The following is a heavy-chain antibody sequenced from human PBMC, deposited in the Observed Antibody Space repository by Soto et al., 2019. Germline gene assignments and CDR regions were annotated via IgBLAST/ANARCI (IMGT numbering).Heavy chain of an antibody. J-gene: IGHJ3*02. V-gene: IGHV4-59*08. CDR3: ASTNAFDI. CDR1: SGSIYYY. Sequence: SETLSLTCTVSSGSIYYYLSWMRQPPGKGLEWIVNIYLSVTTNYYPSLKRRVSISVDTSKNQISLKLSSVTAADTAVYYCASTNAFDIWGQGTMVTVSS. CDR2: IYLSVTT.